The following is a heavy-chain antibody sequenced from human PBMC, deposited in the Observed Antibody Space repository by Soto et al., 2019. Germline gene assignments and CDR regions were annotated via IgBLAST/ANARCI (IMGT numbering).Heavy chain of an antibody. CDR3: ARSQGSRTSLEIYYYYYYGMDV. Sequence: QVQLVQSGAEVKKPGSPVKVSCKASGGTFSNYAISWVRQAPGQGLEWMGGIIPISGTANYAQKFQGRVTSTAGESTSTPYMELSSLRSEDTAVYYCARSQGSRTSLEIYYYYYYGMDVWGQGTTVTFSS. D-gene: IGHD2-2*01. J-gene: IGHJ6*02. CDR1: GGTFSNYA. CDR2: IIPISGTA. V-gene: IGHV1-69*01.